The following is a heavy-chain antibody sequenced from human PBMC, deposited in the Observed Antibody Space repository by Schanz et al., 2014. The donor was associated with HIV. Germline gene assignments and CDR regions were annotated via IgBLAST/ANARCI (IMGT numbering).Heavy chain of an antibody. D-gene: IGHD3-22*01. V-gene: IGHV3-33*08. CDR3: ARDVSHDSSGHYSDYYYGLDV. Sequence: QVQLVESGGGVVQPGRSLRLSCAASGFTFSSYGMHWVRQAPGKGLEWVAVIWYDGSYKYYADSVKGRFTISRDNPKNTLYLQMNSLRAEDTAVYYCARDVSHDSSGHYSDYYYGLDVWGQGTTVTVSS. CDR2: IWYDGSYK. J-gene: IGHJ6*02. CDR1: GFTFSSYG.